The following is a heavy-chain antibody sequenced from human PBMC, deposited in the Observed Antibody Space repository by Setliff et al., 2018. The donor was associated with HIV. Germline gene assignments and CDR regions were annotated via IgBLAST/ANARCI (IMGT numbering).Heavy chain of an antibody. CDR2: VYYNCAT. J-gene: IGHJ4*02. CDR1: GDSFNGSHYL. CDR3: AREPDY. V-gene: IGHV4-39*07. Sequence: SETLSLTCTVSGDSFNGSHYLWGWIRQPPGKGLEWVGTVYYNCATYYNPSLKNRVTISVDTSTNQFSLRLTSVTAADTAVYYCAREPDYWGQGILVTVSS.